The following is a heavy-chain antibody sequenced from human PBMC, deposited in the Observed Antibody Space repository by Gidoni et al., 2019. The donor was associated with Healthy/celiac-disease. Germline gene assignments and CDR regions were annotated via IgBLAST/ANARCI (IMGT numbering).Heavy chain of an antibody. CDR3: ARHNWRRIAAAGPFDY. J-gene: IGHJ4*02. D-gene: IGHD6-13*01. V-gene: IGHV4-39*01. CDR1: GGSISSSSYY. Sequence: QLQLQESGPGLVKPSETLSLTCTVSGGSISSSSYYWGWIRQPPGKGLEWIGSIYYSGSTYYNPSLKSRVTISVDTSKNQFSLKLSSVTAADTAVYYCARHNWRRIAAAGPFDYWGQGTLVTVSS. CDR2: IYYSGST.